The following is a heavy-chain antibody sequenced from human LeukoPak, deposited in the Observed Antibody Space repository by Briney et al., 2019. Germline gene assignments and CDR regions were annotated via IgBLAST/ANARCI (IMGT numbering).Heavy chain of an antibody. V-gene: IGHV1-69*05. CDR1: GGTFSSYA. CDR2: IIPIFGTA. Sequence: SVKVSCKASGGTFSSYAISWVRQAPGQGLEWMGGIIPIFGTANYAQKLQGRVTMTTDTSTSTAYMELRSLRSDDTAVYYCARELFRGAFDIWGQGTMVTVSS. J-gene: IGHJ3*02. D-gene: IGHD3-10*01. CDR3: ARELFRGAFDI.